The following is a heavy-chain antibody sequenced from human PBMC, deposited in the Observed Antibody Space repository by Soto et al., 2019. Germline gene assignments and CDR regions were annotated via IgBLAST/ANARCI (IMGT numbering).Heavy chain of an antibody. J-gene: IGHJ4*02. Sequence: GGSLRLSCEASGVTFSSYGMHWVRQAPGKGLEWVAIIWYDGNTKYYADSVKGRFTISRDNFKNTLYLQMNSLRAEDTAVYFCARDSRSYCSGSSCYSPLDYWGQGTLVTVSS. D-gene: IGHD2-15*01. V-gene: IGHV3-33*01. CDR1: GVTFSSYG. CDR2: IWYDGNTK. CDR3: ARDSRSYCSGSSCYSPLDY.